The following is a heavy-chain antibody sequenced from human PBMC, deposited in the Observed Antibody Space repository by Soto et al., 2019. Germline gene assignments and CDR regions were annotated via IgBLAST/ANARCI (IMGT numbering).Heavy chain of an antibody. CDR2: INAGNGNT. CDR1: GYTFTSYA. CDR3: ARGGGQQLAYYYGMDV. Sequence: GASVKVSCKASGYTFTSYAMHWVRQAPGQRLEWMGWINAGNGNTKYSQKFQGRVTITRDTSASTAYMELSSLRSEDTAVYYCARGGGQQLAYYYGMDVWGQGTTVTVSS. V-gene: IGHV1-3*01. J-gene: IGHJ6*02. D-gene: IGHD6-13*01.